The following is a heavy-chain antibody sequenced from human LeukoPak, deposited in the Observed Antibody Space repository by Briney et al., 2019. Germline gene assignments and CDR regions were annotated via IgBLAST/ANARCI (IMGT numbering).Heavy chain of an antibody. CDR1: GGSITGYY. J-gene: IGHJ4*02. Sequence: PSETLSLTCAVYGGSITGYYWSWIRQTPGRGLEWVGEIHYTGATSYNPSLKSRATISTDTSKNQFSLRLSSVTPADTAGYYGARGNIWPGYSFDFWGQGALVTVSS. D-gene: IGHD3-9*01. V-gene: IGHV4-34*01. CDR3: ARGNIWPGYSFDF. CDR2: IHYTGAT.